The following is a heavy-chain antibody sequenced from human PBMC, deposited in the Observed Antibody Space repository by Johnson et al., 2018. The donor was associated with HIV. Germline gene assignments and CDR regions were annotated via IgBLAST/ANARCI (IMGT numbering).Heavy chain of an antibody. CDR2: ISYDGSNK. CDR3: AAGYAMASDAFDI. CDR1: GFTFSSYA. V-gene: IGHV3-30-3*01. J-gene: IGHJ3*02. D-gene: IGHD2-8*01. Sequence: LVESVGGVVRPGGSLRLSCAASGFTFSSYAMHWVRQAPGKGLEWVAVISYDGSNKYYADSVKGRFTISRDNAKNSLYLQMNSLRAEDTAVYYCAAGYAMASDAFDIWGQGTMVTVSS.